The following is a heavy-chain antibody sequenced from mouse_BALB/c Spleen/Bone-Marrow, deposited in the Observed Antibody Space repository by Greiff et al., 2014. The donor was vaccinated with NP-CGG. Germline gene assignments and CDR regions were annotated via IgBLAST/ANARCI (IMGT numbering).Heavy chain of an antibody. CDR3: ASPYYYGSSLDY. CDR2: IWAGGRT. V-gene: IGHV2-9*02. CDR1: GFSLTSYG. D-gene: IGHD1-1*01. Sequence: QVQLQQSGPGLVAPSQSLSITCTVSGFSLTSYGVHWVRQPPGKGLEWLGVIWAGGRTNYNSALMSRLSISKANSKSQVFLKMSSLQTDDTAVYYCASPYYYGSSLDYWGQGTTRTVSS. J-gene: IGHJ2*01.